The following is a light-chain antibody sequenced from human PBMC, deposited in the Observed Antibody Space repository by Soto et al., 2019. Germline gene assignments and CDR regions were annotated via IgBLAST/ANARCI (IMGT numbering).Light chain of an antibody. CDR1: QSVSSSY. Sequence: SVFTQSPSTLSLSPGERATLSCRASQSVSSSYLAWYQQKPGQAPRLLIYGASSRATGIPDRFSGSGSGTDFTLTISRLEPEDFAVYYCQQYGSSGTFGQGTKVDI. V-gene: IGKV3-20*01. CDR3: QQYGSSGT. J-gene: IGKJ1*01. CDR2: GAS.